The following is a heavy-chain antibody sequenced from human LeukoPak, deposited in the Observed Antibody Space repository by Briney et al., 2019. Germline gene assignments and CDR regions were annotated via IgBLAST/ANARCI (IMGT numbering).Heavy chain of an antibody. V-gene: IGHV4-4*07. CDR1: GGSVSSYY. CDR3: ARSANFYYMDV. CDR2: IYNSGST. Sequence: SETLSLTCTVSGGSVSSYYWSWIRQPAGEGLEWIGRIYNSGSTNYNPSLKSRVTMSVDSSKKQFSLKLSSVTAADTAVYYCARSANFYYMDVWGKGTTVTVSS. J-gene: IGHJ6*03.